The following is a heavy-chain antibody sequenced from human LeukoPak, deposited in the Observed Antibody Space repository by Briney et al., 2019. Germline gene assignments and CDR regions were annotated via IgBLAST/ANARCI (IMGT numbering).Heavy chain of an antibody. CDR1: GGSINSGSYC. J-gene: IGHJ4*02. V-gene: IGHV4-61*02. CDR2: IYTSGIT. D-gene: IGHD1-26*01. Sequence: SETPSLTCTVSGGSINSGSYCWSWIRQPAGKGLEWIGRIYTSGITNYNSSLMSRATISIDTSKNQFSLKLSSVTAADTAVYYCARSNSGSYRELDYWGQGALVTVSS. CDR3: ARSNSGSYRELDY.